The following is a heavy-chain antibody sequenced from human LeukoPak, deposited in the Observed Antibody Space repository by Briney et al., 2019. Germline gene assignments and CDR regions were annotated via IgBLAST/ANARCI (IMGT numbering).Heavy chain of an antibody. CDR3: ARAGRSDYVWGSYRSFHDY. J-gene: IGHJ4*02. CDR2: ISGNGGST. CDR1: GFTFSSYA. Sequence: GGSLRLSCAASGFTFSSYAMNWVRQAPGKGLEWVSAISGNGGSTYYADSVKGRFTISRDNAKNSLYLQMNSLRAEDTALYYCARAGRSDYVWGSYRSFHDYWGQGTLVTVSS. V-gene: IGHV3-23*01. D-gene: IGHD3-16*02.